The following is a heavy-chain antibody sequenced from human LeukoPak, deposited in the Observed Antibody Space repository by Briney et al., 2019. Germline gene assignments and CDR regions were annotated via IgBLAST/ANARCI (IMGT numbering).Heavy chain of an antibody. J-gene: IGHJ5*01. CDR2: ISDSGGHT. CDR1: GFTFSSFS. CDR3: VKDSLRCRERFGS. V-gene: IGHV3-23*01. Sequence: GGSLTLSCAASGFTFSSFSMSWVRQAPGQGLEWVSVISDSGGHTYYADSVKGRFTISRDNSKNTLVLQMSSLRAEDTAIYYCVKDSLRCRERFGSWGQGTLVTVSS. D-gene: IGHD3-10*01.